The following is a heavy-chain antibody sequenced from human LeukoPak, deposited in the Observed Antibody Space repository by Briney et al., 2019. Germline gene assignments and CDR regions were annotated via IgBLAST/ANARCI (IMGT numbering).Heavy chain of an antibody. CDR2: IGTAGDT. CDR3: ARGFHYDFWSGYYQGPPMDV. D-gene: IGHD3-3*01. V-gene: IGHV3-13*01. J-gene: IGHJ6*02. Sequence: PGGSLRLSCAASGFTFSSYDTHWVRQATGKGLEWVSAIGTAGDTYYPGSVKGRFTISRENAKNSLYLQMNSLRAGDTAVYYCARGFHYDFWSGYYQGPPMDVWGQGTTVTVSS. CDR1: GFTFSSYD.